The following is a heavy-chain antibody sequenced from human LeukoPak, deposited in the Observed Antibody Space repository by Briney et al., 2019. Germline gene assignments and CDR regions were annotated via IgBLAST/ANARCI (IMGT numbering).Heavy chain of an antibody. Sequence: SETLSLTCAVYGGSFSGYYWSWIRQHPGKGLEWIGEINHSGSTNYNPSLKSRVTISVDTSKNQFSLKLSSVTAADTAVYYCAREPNWITKGFDYWGQGILVTDS. J-gene: IGHJ4*02. CDR3: AREPNWITKGFDY. CDR2: INHSGST. D-gene: IGHD1-1*01. V-gene: IGHV4-34*01. CDR1: GGSFSGYY.